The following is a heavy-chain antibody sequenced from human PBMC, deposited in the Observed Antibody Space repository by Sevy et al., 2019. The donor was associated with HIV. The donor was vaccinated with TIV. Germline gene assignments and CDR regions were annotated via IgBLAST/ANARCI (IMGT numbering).Heavy chain of an antibody. CDR3: ARGGGYSYGYEVVAHYFDY. Sequence: GGSLRLSCAASGFTFSSYAMHWVRQAPGKGLEWVAVISYAGSNKYYADSVKGRFTISRDNSKNTLYLQMNSLRAEDTAVYYCARGGGYSYGYEVVAHYFDYWGQGTLVTVSS. V-gene: IGHV3-30-3*01. CDR2: ISYAGSNK. D-gene: IGHD5-18*01. J-gene: IGHJ4*02. CDR1: GFTFSSYA.